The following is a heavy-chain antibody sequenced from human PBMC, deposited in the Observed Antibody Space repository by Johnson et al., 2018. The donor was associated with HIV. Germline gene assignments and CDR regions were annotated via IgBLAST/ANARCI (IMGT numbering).Heavy chain of an antibody. Sequence: QVQLVESGGGLVKPGGSLRLSCAASGFTFSDYYMSWIRQAPGKGLAWVAVISYDGRSEYHADSVKGRFTISRDNSKNTLYLQMNSLRAEDTAVYYCAKERLLHDAFDIWGQGTMVTVSS. CDR3: AKERLLHDAFDI. D-gene: IGHD5-18*01. CDR2: ISYDGRSE. V-gene: IGHV3-30*18. J-gene: IGHJ3*02. CDR1: GFTFSDYY.